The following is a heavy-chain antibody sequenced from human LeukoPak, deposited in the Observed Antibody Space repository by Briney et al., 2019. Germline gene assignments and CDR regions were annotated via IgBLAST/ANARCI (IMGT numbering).Heavy chain of an antibody. CDR3: ERVGPTVTSRFLWY. J-gene: IGHJ4*02. CDR2: ISWSSGSI. V-gene: IGHV3-9*01. CDR1: GFTFDDYA. Sequence: PGRSLTLSCAASGFTFDDYAMHWVRQAPGKGLEWVSGISWSSGSIGYADSVKGRFTIARDNAKNTLYLQMNSLRAEDAAVYYCERVGPTVTSRFLWYWGQGTLVTVSS. D-gene: IGHD4-17*01.